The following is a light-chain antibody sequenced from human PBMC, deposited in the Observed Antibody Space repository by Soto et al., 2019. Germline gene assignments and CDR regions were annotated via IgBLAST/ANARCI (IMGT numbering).Light chain of an antibody. J-gene: IGKJ5*01. CDR1: QSISSY. CDR2: DAS. Sequence: EIVLTQSPATLSLSPGGRATLSCRASQSISSYLAWYQRKPGQAPRLLIYDASNRATGIPARFSGSGSGTEFALTISSLEPEDFAVYYCQQRSNWPITFGQGTRLEIK. V-gene: IGKV3-11*01. CDR3: QQRSNWPIT.